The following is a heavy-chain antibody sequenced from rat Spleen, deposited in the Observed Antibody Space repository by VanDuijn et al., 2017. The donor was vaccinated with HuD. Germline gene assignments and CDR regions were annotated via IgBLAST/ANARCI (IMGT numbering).Heavy chain of an antibody. D-gene: IGHD1-11*01. Sequence: EVQLVESGGGLVQPGRSLKLSCVASGFTFNNYWMTWIRQAPGKGLEWVASITNTGSSTYYPDSVKGRFTISRDNAKSTLYLQMNSLRSEDTATYYCTSQGTYYFDYWGQGVMVTVSS. CDR2: ITNTGSST. V-gene: IGHV5-31*01. CDR3: TSQGTYYFDY. J-gene: IGHJ2*01. CDR1: GFTFNNYW.